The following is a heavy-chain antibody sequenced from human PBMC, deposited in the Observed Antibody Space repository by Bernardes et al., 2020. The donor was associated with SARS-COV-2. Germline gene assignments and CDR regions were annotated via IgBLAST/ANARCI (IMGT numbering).Heavy chain of an antibody. CDR2: IKRKTDGETT. D-gene: IGHD3-16*01. CDR3: ATHRMTRGIFDY. CDR1: EFTLNNAW. Sequence: GGSLRLSCAGSEFTLNNAWMSWVRQAPGKGLEWVGRIKRKTDGETTDYAAPVKGRFTISRDDSKNTLYLQMNSLKTEDTAVYYCATHRMTRGIFDYWGQGTVVTVSS. J-gene: IGHJ4*02. V-gene: IGHV3-15*01.